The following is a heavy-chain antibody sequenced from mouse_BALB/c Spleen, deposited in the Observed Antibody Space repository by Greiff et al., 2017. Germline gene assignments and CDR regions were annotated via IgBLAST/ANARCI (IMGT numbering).Heavy chain of an antibody. V-gene: IGHV2-6-7*01. D-gene: IGHD1-1*01. CDR3: ARGYYGSSPWFAY. Sequence: VKLQESGPGLVAPSQSLSITCTVSGFSLTGYDVNWVRQPPGKGLEWLGMIWGDGSTDYNSALKSRLSISKDNSKSQVFLKMNSLQTDDTARYYCARGYYGSSPWFAYWGQGTLVTVSA. CDR2: IWGDGST. J-gene: IGHJ3*01. CDR1: GFSLTGYD.